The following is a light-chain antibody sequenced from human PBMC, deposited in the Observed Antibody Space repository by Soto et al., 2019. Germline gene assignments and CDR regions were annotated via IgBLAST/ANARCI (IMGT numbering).Light chain of an antibody. V-gene: IGKV3-15*01. J-gene: IGKJ1*01. CDR3: QQYNNWPVG. CDR1: QSVSSN. Sequence: EIVMTQSPATLSVSPGERATLSCRASQSVSSNLAWYQQEPGQAPRLLIYGASTRATGIPARFSGSGSGTEFTLTISSLQSEDFAVYYCQQYNNWPVGFGQGTKV. CDR2: GAS.